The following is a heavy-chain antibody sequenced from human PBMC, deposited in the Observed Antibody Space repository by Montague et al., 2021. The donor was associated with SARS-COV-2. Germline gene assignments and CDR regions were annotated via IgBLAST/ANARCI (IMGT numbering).Heavy chain of an antibody. CDR2: IYYSGGANXXPSRGT. D-gene: IGHD5-12*01. CDR1: GDSINNYY. CDR3: ARGSGYSGYALAY. J-gene: IGHJ4*02. Sequence: SETPSLTCTVSGDSINNYYWSWIRQSPGKGLEYIGYIYYSGGANXXPSRGTNYNPSFESRVAISLDTSKNQFSLNLSSVTTADTAVYYCARGSGYSGYALAYWGQGTLVTVSS. V-gene: IGHV4-59*01.